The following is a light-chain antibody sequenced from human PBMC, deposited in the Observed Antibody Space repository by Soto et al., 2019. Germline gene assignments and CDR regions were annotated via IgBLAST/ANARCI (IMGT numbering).Light chain of an antibody. V-gene: IGLV1-40*01. CDR2: GNN. CDR3: QPYDSSLSGVV. CDR1: SSNIGAGYD. J-gene: IGLJ2*01. Sequence: QSVLTQPPSVSGAPGQTVTISFTGSSSNIGAGYDVHWYQQLPGTAPKLLIYGNNNRPSGVPDRFSGSKSGTSASLAITGLQAEDEADYYCQPYDSSLSGVVFGGGTKLTVL.